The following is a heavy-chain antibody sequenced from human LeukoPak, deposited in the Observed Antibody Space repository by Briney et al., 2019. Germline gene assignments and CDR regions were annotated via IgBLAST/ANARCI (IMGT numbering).Heavy chain of an antibody. V-gene: IGHV3-53*01. D-gene: IGHD4/OR15-4a*01. Sequence: GSLRLSCTVAGFTVSSDSMSWVRQAPGKGLEWVSFIYSGGSTHYSDSVKGRFTISRDNSKNTLYLQMNSLRAEDTAVYYCARRAGAYSHPYDYWGQGTLVTVSS. CDR2: IYSGGST. CDR3: ARRAGAYSHPYDY. CDR1: GFTVSSDS. J-gene: IGHJ4*02.